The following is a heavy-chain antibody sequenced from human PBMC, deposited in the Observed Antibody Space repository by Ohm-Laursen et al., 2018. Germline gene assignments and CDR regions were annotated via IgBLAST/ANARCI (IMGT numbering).Heavy chain of an antibody. Sequence: GTLSLTCTVSGGSISSSSYYWGWIRQPPGKGLEWIGSIYYSGSTYYNPSLKSRVTVSVDTSKNQFSLKLSSVTAADTAVYYCATMTTRDAFDIWGQGTMVTVSS. J-gene: IGHJ3*02. CDR2: IYYSGST. D-gene: IGHD4-17*01. CDR3: ATMTTRDAFDI. V-gene: IGHV4-39*07. CDR1: GGSISSSSYY.